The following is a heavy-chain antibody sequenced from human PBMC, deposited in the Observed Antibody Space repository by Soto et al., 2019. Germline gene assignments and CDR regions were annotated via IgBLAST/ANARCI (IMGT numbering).Heavy chain of an antibody. Sequence: SETLSLTCAVYGGSFSGYYWSWIRQPPGKGLEWIGEINYSGSTNYNPSLKSRVTISVDTSKNQFSLKLSSVTAADTAVYYCAAYYYDSSGPGDNWFDPWGQGTLVTVSS. CDR3: AAYYYDSSGPGDNWFDP. V-gene: IGHV4-34*01. CDR1: GGSFSGYY. D-gene: IGHD3-22*01. CDR2: INYSGST. J-gene: IGHJ5*02.